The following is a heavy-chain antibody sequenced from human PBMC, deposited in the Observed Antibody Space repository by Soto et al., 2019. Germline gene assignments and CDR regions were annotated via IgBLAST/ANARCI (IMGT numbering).Heavy chain of an antibody. J-gene: IGHJ6*02. CDR2: ISPYTGNT. CDR3: VMVDNSVTPTPQDA. V-gene: IGHV1-18*01. CDR1: GYIFVNYG. D-gene: IGHD5-12*01. Sequence: QVQLVQSGDEVKKPGASVKVSCKASGYIFVNYGIAWVRQAPGQGLEWMGWISPYTGNTHSATKVQGRLTMTTDTSTSTDYMDRGNLTSAATAVYYCVMVDNSVTPTPQDAWGQGTTVTVSS.